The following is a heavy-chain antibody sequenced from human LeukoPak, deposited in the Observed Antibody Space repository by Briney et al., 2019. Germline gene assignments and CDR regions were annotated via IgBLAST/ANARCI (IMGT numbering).Heavy chain of an antibody. CDR3: ARDLDYFDSSGSHRRRNYFDY. J-gene: IGHJ4*02. V-gene: IGHV3-53*01. Sequence: GGSLRLSCAASGLTVSTNYMTWGRQAPGKGLEWVSIIHSDGSTYYADSVKGRFTISRDNYKNTLYLQMNSLRGEDTAMYYCARDLDYFDSSGSHRRRNYFDYWGQGTLVTVSS. CDR1: GLTVSTNY. D-gene: IGHD3-22*01. CDR2: IHSDGST.